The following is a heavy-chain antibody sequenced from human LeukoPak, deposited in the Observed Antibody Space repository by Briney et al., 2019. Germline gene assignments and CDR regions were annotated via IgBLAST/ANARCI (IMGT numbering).Heavy chain of an antibody. CDR1: GGTCSSYA. D-gene: IGHD2-2*01. CDR2: IIPIFGTA. J-gene: IGHJ4*02. CDR3: ARGSGYCSSTSCYPLYFDY. V-gene: IGHV1-69*05. Sequence: SVKVSCKASGGTCSSYAISWVRQAPGQGLEWTGGIIPIFGTANYAQKFQGRVTITTDESTSTAYMELSSLRSEDTAVYYCARGSGYCSSTSCYPLYFDYWGQGTLVTVSS.